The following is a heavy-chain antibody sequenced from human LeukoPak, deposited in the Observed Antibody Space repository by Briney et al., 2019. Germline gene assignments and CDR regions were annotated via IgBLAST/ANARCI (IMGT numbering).Heavy chain of an antibody. Sequence: SAKVSCTASGGTFSSHAISCVRQAPGQGLEWMGGIIPLSGTTYYTQKFQGRATLTTDASTSTAYMELSSLRSEDTAVYYCARAHKKVEPSGTYGHYYYMDVWGKGTTVTVSS. D-gene: IGHD2-2*01. J-gene: IGHJ6*03. V-gene: IGHV1-69*05. CDR2: IIPLSGTT. CDR3: ARAHKKVEPSGTYGHYYYMDV. CDR1: GGTFSSHA.